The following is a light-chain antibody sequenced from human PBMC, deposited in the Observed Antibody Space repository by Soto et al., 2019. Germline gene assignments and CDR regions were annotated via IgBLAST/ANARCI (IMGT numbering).Light chain of an antibody. J-gene: IGLJ1*01. V-gene: IGLV2-8*01. CDR3: ASYAGRNKFDV. CDR2: DVT. CDR1: SSDVGRYNS. Sequence: QSALTQPPSASGSPGQLVTISCTGSSSDVGRYNSVSWYQQHPGKAPKLLIYDVTRRPAVVPDPFSGSKSGHTASLTVSGLQAEDEAFYYCASYAGRNKFDVFGTGTTVTVL.